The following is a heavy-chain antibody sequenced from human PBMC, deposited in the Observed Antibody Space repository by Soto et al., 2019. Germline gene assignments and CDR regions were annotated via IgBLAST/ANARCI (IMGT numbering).Heavy chain of an antibody. V-gene: IGHV1-18*01. Sequence: GASVKVSCKASGYTFTSYGISWVRQAPGQGLEWMGWISAYNGNTNYAQKLQGRVTMTTDTSTSTAYMKLRSLRSDDTAVYYCARDRLIYDFWSGYQYDAFDIWGQGTMVTVS. CDR2: ISAYNGNT. D-gene: IGHD3-3*01. J-gene: IGHJ3*02. CDR1: GYTFTSYG. CDR3: ARDRLIYDFWSGYQYDAFDI.